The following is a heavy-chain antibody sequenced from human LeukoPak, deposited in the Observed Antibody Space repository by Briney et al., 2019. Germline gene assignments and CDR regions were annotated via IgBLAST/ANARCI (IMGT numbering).Heavy chain of an antibody. V-gene: IGHV3-7*01. CDR1: GFTFSSYW. CDR2: IKQDGSEK. Sequence: GGSLRLSCAASGFTFSSYWMSWVRQAPGKGREWVANIKQDGSEKYYVDSVKGRFTISRDNAKNSLYLQMNSLRAEDTAVYYCARSLTARPYYYYYYMDVWGKGTTVTVSS. D-gene: IGHD6-6*01. CDR3: ARSLTARPYYYYYYMDV. J-gene: IGHJ6*03.